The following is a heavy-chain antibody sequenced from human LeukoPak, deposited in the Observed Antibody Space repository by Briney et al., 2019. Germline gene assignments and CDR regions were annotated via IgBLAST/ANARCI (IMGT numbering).Heavy chain of an antibody. D-gene: IGHD2-15*01. V-gene: IGHV3-30*03. J-gene: IGHJ6*04. CDR1: GFTFNSYG. CDR3: ARGETVAAPHYGMDV. CDR2: ISYHGSNK. Sequence: GGSLRLSCAATGFTFNSYGMHWVRQAPGKGLEWVAVISYHGSNKYYADSVKGRFNILRQNSKNTVYLQMNSLRAEDKAVYYCARGETVAAPHYGMDVWGKGTTVTVSS.